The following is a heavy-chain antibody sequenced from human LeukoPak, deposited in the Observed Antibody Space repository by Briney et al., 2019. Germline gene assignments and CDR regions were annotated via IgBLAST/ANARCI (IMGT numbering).Heavy chain of an antibody. V-gene: IGHV3-53*01. CDR3: ARAADGSGIYFDY. CDR2: IYSGGST. Sequence: PGGSLRLSCTVSVFTVSSNYMSWVRQAPGKGLEWVSVIYSGGSTYYADSVKGRFTISRDNSKNTLYLQMNSLRAEDTAVYYCARAADGSGIYFDYWGQGTLVTVSS. J-gene: IGHJ4*02. D-gene: IGHD3-10*01. CDR1: VFTVSSNY.